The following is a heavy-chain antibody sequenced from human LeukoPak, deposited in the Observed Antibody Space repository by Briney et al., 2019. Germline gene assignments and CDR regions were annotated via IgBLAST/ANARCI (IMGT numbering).Heavy chain of an antibody. CDR2: ISGGGGSA. V-gene: IGHV3-23*01. CDR3: AKELLWFGELPPAY. J-gene: IGHJ4*02. CDR1: GFTFSSYA. D-gene: IGHD3-10*01. Sequence: GGSLRFSCAASGFTFSSYAMTWVRQAPGRGLVWVSAISGGGGSAYYADSVKGRFTISRDNSKNTLYLQMNSLRAEDTAVYYCAKELLWFGELPPAYWGQGTLVTVSS.